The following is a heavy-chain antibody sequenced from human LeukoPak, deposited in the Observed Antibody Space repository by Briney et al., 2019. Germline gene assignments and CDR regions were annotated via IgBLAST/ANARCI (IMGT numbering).Heavy chain of an antibody. CDR1: GFIFSDYT. CDR2: ITSSGAYT. V-gene: IGHV3-64*02. J-gene: IGHJ6*03. CDR3: ARVKMGATVSDYYYYYMDV. Sequence: PGGSLRLSCAASGFIFSDYTIHWVRQAPGKRLQSVSAITSSGAYTHYADSVQGRFTISRGNSRNAVFLQMGGLRIEDMAVYYCARVKMGATVSDYYYYYMDVWGKGTTVTVSS. D-gene: IGHD1-26*01.